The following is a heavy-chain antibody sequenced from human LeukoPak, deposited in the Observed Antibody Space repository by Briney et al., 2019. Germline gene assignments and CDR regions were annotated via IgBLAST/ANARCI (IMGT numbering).Heavy chain of an antibody. V-gene: IGHV3-23*01. CDR1: GFTLSSYA. CDR2: ISGSGGSGGRT. CDR3: AKDGDYCGGDCYFGAFDI. J-gene: IGHJ3*02. D-gene: IGHD2-21*02. Sequence: GGSLRLSCAASGFTLSSYAMSWVRQAPGKGLEWVSTISGSGGSGGRTYHADSVKGRFTISRDNSKNTLFLQMNSLRAEDTAVYYCAKDGDYCGGDCYFGAFDIWGQGTMVTVSS.